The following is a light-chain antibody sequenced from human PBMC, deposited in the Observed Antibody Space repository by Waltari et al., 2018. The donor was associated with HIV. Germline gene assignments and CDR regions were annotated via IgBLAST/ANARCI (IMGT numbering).Light chain of an antibody. CDR2: EVS. V-gene: IGLV2-8*01. J-gene: IGLJ2*01. CDR3: SSYAGSNNVV. Sequence: QSALTQPPPAPGSPGQSVPISCPGTSSDVGGYEHVSWYQQHPGKAPILMLYEVSKRPSGVPDRFSGSKSGNTASLTVSGLQAEDEADYYCSSYAGSNNVVFGGGTKLTVL. CDR1: SSDVGGYEH.